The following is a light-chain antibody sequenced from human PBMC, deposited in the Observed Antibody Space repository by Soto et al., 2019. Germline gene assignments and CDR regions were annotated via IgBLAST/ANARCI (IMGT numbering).Light chain of an antibody. V-gene: IGKV3-15*01. CDR3: QQYNNGPTYT. CDR1: QSISSS. J-gene: IGKJ2*01. CDR2: GAS. Sequence: EIVMTQSPATLSVSPGERATLSCRASQSISSSLAWYQQKPGQAPRLLIYGASTMDTGIPARFSGSGSGTEFSITIISLQSEDFAVYYCQQYNNGPTYTFGQGTKLEIK.